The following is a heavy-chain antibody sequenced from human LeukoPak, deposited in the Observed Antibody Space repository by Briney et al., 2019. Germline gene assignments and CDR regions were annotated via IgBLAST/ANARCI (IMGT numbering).Heavy chain of an antibody. D-gene: IGHD5-18*01. CDR2: ISSSSSTI. J-gene: IGHJ3*02. CDR1: GFIVSSYS. CDR3: AREGYSYGYRGAFDI. V-gene: IGHV3-48*01. Sequence: PGGSLRLSCAASGFIVSSYSMNWVRQAPGKGLEWVSYISSSSSTIYYADSVKGRFTISRDNAKNSLYLQMNSLRAEDTAVYYCAREGYSYGYRGAFDIWGQGTMVTVSS.